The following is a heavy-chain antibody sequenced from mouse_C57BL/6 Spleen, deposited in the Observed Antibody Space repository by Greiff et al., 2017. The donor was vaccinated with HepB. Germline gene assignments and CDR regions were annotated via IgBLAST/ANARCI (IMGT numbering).Heavy chain of an antibody. D-gene: IGHD1-1*01. V-gene: IGHV1-66*01. CDR1: GYSFTCYY. J-gene: IGHJ3*01. Sequence: VQLQQSGPELVKPGASVKISCKASGYSFTCYYIHWVKQRPGQGLEWIGWIYPGSGNTKYNEKFKGKATLTADTSSSTAYMQLSSLTSEDSAVYYCARGTTVVAAWFAYWGQGTLVTVSA. CDR2: IYPGSGNT. CDR3: ARGTTVVAAWFAY.